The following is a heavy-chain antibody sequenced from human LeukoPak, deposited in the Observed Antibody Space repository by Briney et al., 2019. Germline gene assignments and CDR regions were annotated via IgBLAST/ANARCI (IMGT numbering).Heavy chain of an antibody. J-gene: IGHJ4*02. CDR2: IYSGGST. CDR3: ARDHRRGGTIDY. Sequence: AGGSLRLSCAASGFTVSSNYMSWVRQAPGKGLEWVSVIYSGGSTYYADSVKGRFTISRDNAKNSLYLQMNSLRAEDTAMYYCARDHRRGGTIDYWGQGTLVTVSS. V-gene: IGHV3-53*01. CDR1: GFTVSSNY. D-gene: IGHD1-1*01.